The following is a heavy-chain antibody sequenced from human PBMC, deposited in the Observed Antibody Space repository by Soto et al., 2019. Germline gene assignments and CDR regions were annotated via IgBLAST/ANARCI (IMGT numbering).Heavy chain of an antibody. CDR1: GGTFSSYT. J-gene: IGHJ5*02. Sequence: QVQLVQSGAEVKKPGSSVKVSCKASGGTFSSYTISWVRQAPGQGLEGMGRIIPILGIANYAQKFQGRVTITADKSTSTAYMELSSLRSEDTAVYYCARDEQLAGNWFDPWGQGTLVTVSS. V-gene: IGHV1-69*08. CDR3: ARDEQLAGNWFDP. D-gene: IGHD6-6*01. CDR2: IIPILGIA.